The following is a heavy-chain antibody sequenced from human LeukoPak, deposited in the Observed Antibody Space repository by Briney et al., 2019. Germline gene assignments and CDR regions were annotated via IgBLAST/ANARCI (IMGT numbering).Heavy chain of an antibody. CDR2: ISGGGGST. Sequence: GGSLRLSCAASGFTFSTYAMSWVRQAPGKGLEWVSAISGGGGSTYYADSVKGRFTISRDSSKNTLFLHMNTLRAEDTAIYYCAKDRTVGASYWYFDLWGRGTLVTVSS. V-gene: IGHV3-23*01. CDR1: GFTFSTYA. D-gene: IGHD1-26*01. J-gene: IGHJ2*01. CDR3: AKDRTVGASYWYFDL.